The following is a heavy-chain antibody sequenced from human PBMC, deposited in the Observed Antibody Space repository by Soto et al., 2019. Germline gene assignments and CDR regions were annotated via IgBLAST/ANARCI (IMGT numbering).Heavy chain of an antibody. J-gene: IGHJ6*02. CDR2: ISYDGSNK. Sequence: GGSLRLSCAASGFTFSSYAMHWVRQAPGKGLEWVAVISYDGSNKYYADSVKGRFTISRDNSKNTLYLQMNSLRAEDTAVYYCARAGRWLQYYYYYGMDGWGQGTTVTVSS. CDR3: ARAGRWLQYYYYYGMDG. CDR1: GFTFSSYA. V-gene: IGHV3-30*04. D-gene: IGHD5-12*01.